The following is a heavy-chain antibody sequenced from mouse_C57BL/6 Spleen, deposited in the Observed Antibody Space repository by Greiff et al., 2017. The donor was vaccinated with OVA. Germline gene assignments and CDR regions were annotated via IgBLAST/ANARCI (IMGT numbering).Heavy chain of an antibody. CDR3: ARDGYYGDYAMDY. D-gene: IGHD2-3*01. CDR2: IDPSDSET. J-gene: IGHJ4*01. V-gene: IGHV1-52*01. Sequence: QVHVKQPGAELVRPGSSVKLSCKASGYTFTSYWMHWVKQRPIQGLEWIGNIDPSDSETHYNQKFKDKATLTVDKSSSTAYMQLSSLTSEDSAVYYCARDGYYGDYAMDYWGQGTSVTVSS. CDR1: GYTFTSYW.